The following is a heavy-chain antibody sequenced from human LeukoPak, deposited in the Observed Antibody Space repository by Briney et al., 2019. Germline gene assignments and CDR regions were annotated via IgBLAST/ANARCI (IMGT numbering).Heavy chain of an antibody. CDR2: IRYDGSNK. CDR1: GFTFSSYG. CDR3: ARDGGTAMTEGAFDI. Sequence: PGGSLRLCCAASGFTFSSYGMHWVRQAPGKGLEWVAFIRYDGSNKYYADSVKGRFTISRDNSKNTLYLQMNSLRAEDTAVYYCARDGGTAMTEGAFDIWGQGTMVTVSS. J-gene: IGHJ3*02. V-gene: IGHV3-30*02. D-gene: IGHD5-18*01.